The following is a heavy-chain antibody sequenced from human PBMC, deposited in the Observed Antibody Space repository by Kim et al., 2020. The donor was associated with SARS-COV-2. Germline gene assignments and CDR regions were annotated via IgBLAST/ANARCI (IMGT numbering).Heavy chain of an antibody. Sequence: ASVKVSCKASGYTFTGYYMHWVRQAPGQGLEWMGWINPNSGGTNYAQKFQGWVTMTRDTSISTAYMELSRLRSDDTAVYYCARDGPFSGFGELFENWFDPWGQGTLVTVSS. J-gene: IGHJ5*02. CDR1: GYTFTGYY. CDR3: ARDGPFSGFGELFENWFDP. V-gene: IGHV1-2*04. CDR2: INPNSGGT. D-gene: IGHD3-10*01.